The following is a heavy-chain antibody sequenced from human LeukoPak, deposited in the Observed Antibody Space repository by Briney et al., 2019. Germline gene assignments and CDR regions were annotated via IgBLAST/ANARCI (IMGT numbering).Heavy chain of an antibody. CDR3: ARLNRYCSSTSCPNWFDP. CDR1: GGSISSSSYY. V-gene: IGHV4-39*07. CDR2: IYCSGST. D-gene: IGHD2-2*01. Sequence: SETLSLTCTVSGGSISSSSYYWGWIRQPPGKGLEWIGSIYCSGSTNYNPSLKSRVTISVDTSKNQFSLKLSSVTAADTAVYYCARLNRYCSSTSCPNWFDPWGQGTLVTVSS. J-gene: IGHJ5*02.